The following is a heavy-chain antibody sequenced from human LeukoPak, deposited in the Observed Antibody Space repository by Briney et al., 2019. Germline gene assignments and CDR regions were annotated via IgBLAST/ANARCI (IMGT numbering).Heavy chain of an antibody. CDR2: IHYSGST. J-gene: IGHJ4*02. V-gene: IGHV4-39*02. CDR3: ARDTYYDILTGYPEATFDY. Sequence: SETLSLTCTVSGDSISSSSYYWGWIRQPPGKGLEWIGTIHYSGSTYYNPSLKSRVTISVDTSKNQFSLKVYSMTAADTAVYYCARDTYYDILTGYPEATFDYWGQGTLVTVSS. CDR1: GDSISSSSYY. D-gene: IGHD3-9*01.